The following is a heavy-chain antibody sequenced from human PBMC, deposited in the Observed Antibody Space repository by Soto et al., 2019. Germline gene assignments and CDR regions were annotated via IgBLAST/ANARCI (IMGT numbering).Heavy chain of an antibody. V-gene: IGHV3-23*01. J-gene: IGHJ4*02. D-gene: IGHD6-6*01. Sequence: GGSLRLSCAASGFTFSSSAMNWVRQAPGKGLEWVSTISGSGGTTYYADSVRGRFTISRDNSKNTLYLQMNSLRAEDTAVYYCAKDSSSLKFDYWGQGTRVTVSS. CDR1: GFTFSSSA. CDR2: ISGSGGTT. CDR3: AKDSSSLKFDY.